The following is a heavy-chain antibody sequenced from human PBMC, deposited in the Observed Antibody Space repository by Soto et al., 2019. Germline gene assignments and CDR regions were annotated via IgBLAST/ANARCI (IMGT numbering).Heavy chain of an antibody. J-gene: IGHJ4*02. CDR3: AKSRDSSSSLTIAY. D-gene: IGHD6-6*01. CDR2: ISYDGSNK. Sequence: QVQLVESGGGVVQPGRSLRLSCAASGFTFSSYGMHWVRQSPGKGLKWVEVISYDGSNKYYADSVKGRFTISRDNSKNTLYLQMNSLRAEDTAVYYCAKSRDSSSSLTIAYWGQGTLVPVS. CDR1: GFTFSSYG. V-gene: IGHV3-30*18.